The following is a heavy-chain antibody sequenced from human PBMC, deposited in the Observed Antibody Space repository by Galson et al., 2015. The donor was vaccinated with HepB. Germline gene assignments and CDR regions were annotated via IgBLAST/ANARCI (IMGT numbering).Heavy chain of an antibody. V-gene: IGHV3-33*01. D-gene: IGHD3-10*01. CDR1: GFTFSTYG. CDR2: IWSDGTKK. J-gene: IGHJ6*02. Sequence: SLRLSCAASGFTFSTYGMHWVRQAPGKGLEWVAVIWSDGTKKYYADSVEDRFTISRDNSKNTLYLQMNSLGVEDTAVYYCARDLRFGDLLHYYYYHGMDAWGQGTAVTVSS. CDR3: ARDLRFGDLLHYYYYHGMDA.